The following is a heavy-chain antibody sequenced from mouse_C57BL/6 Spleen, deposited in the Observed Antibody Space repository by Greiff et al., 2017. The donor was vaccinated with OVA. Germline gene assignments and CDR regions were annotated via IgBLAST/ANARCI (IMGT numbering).Heavy chain of an antibody. J-gene: IGHJ4*01. V-gene: IGHV1-55*01. D-gene: IGHD3-3*01. CDR2: FYPGSGST. Sequence: VQLQQPGAELVKPGASVKMSCKASGYPFTSYGITWVKQRPGQGLEWIGDFYPGSGSTNYNEKFKSKATLTVDTSSSTAYMQLSSLTSEDSAVYDGARGDLYAMDYWGQGTSVTVSS. CDR3: ARGDLYAMDY. CDR1: GYPFTSYG.